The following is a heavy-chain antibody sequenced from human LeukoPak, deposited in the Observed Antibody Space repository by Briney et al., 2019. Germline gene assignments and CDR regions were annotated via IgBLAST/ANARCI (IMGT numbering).Heavy chain of an antibody. D-gene: IGHD3-3*01. Sequence: SETLSLTCTVSGYSLSNGYYWGWIRQTPGKGLEWIGSIYHSGTTYYNPSLKSRVSFSVDTPRNQFSLKLSSVTAADTAVYYCARVSGLGFWSGYYAYWGQGTLVTVSS. CDR1: GYSLSNGYY. J-gene: IGHJ4*02. CDR2: IYHSGTT. CDR3: ARVSGLGFWSGYYAY. V-gene: IGHV4-38-2*02.